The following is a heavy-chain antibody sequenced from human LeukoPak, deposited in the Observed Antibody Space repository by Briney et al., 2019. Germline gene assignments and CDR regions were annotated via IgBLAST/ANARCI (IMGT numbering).Heavy chain of an antibody. CDR1: GFTFSGYA. Sequence: GGSLRLSCAASGFTFSGYAMSWVRQAPGKGLEWVSVIYSGGSTYYADSVKGRFTISRDNSKNTLYLQMNSLRAEDTAVYYCAIWRTYYYGMDVWGQGTTVTVSS. J-gene: IGHJ6*02. CDR3: AIWRTYYYGMDV. CDR2: IYSGGST. V-gene: IGHV3-66*01. D-gene: IGHD3-3*01.